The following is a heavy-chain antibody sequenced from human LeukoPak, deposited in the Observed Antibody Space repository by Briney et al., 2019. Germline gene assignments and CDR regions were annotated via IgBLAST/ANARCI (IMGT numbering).Heavy chain of an antibody. CDR3: ARGGVYYDFWSGYYRGYFDY. CDR1: GGSISSGDYY. J-gene: IGHJ4*02. V-gene: IGHV4-30-4*08. Sequence: PSETLSLTCTVSGGSISSGDYYWSWIRQPPGKGLEWIGYIYYSGSTYYNPSLKSRVTISVDTSKNQFSLKLSSVTAADTAVYYCARGGVYYDFWSGYYRGYFDYWGQGTLVTVSS. CDR2: IYYSGST. D-gene: IGHD3-3*01.